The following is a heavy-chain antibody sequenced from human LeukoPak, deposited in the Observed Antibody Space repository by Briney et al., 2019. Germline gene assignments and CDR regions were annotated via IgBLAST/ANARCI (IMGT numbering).Heavy chain of an antibody. CDR3: ARQGARGYSNYWFHP. J-gene: IGHJ5*02. CDR1: GGSISTYY. D-gene: IGHD6-13*01. Sequence: KTSETLSLTCTVSGGSISTYYWSWIRQPPGKELEWIGYIYYSGSTNYNPSLKSRVTISVDTSKNQFSLMLSSVTAADTAVYYCARQGARGYSNYWFHPWGQGTLVTVSS. V-gene: IGHV4-59*08. CDR2: IYYSGST.